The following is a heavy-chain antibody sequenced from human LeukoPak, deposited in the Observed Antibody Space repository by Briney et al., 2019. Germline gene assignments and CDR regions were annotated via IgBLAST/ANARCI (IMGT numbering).Heavy chain of an antibody. CDR3: ARQSFYCSGGSCYRYHYYYIDV. J-gene: IGHJ6*03. D-gene: IGHD2-15*01. CDR1: GYTFTSYY. CDR2: INPSGGST. V-gene: IGHV1-46*01. Sequence: ASVKVSCKASGYTFTSYYMHWVRQAPGQGLDWMGIINPSGGSTSYAQKFQGRVSMTRDTSTSTVYMEPSSLRSEDSVVYYCARQSFYCSGGSCYRYHYYYIDVWGKGTTVTFSS.